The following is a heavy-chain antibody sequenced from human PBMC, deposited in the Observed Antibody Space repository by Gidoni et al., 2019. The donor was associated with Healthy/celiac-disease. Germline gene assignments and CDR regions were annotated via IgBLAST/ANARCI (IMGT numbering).Heavy chain of an antibody. D-gene: IGHD3-3*01. J-gene: IGHJ6*02. Sequence: EVQLVESGGGLVQPGGSLRLSCAASGFTFSSYCMSWVRQAPGKGREWVANIKQDGSEKYYVDSVKGRFTISRDNAKNSLYLQMNSLRAEDTAVYYWARDRRGTIFGVVSRFYYYGMDVWGQGTTVTVSS. CDR1: GFTFSSYC. V-gene: IGHV3-7*04. CDR3: ARDRRGTIFGVVSRFYYYGMDV. CDR2: IKQDGSEK.